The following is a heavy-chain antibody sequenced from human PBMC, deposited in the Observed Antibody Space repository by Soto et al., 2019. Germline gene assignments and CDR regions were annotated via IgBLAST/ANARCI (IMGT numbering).Heavy chain of an antibody. Sequence: GGSLRLSCAASGFTFSSYAINWVRQAPGKELEWVSAISGSGGRAYYADSVKGRVTISRDRSKHTLYLHMNSRRAEGPHVYYFSKGSSLSPVLGLDIWGKGTMVTV. J-gene: IGHJ3*02. CDR2: ISGSGGRA. D-gene: IGHD2-15*01. V-gene: IGHV3-23*01. CDR3: SKGSSLSPVLGLDI. CDR1: GFTFSSYA.